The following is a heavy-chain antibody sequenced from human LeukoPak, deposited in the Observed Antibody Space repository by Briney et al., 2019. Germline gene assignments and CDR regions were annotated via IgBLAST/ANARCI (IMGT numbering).Heavy chain of an antibody. Sequence: ASVKVSCKASGYTFTNYGISWVRQAPGQGLEWMEWISAYNGNTNSAQKFQGRVTMTTDTSTNTAYMELRSLRSDDTAVYYCARDFSSVHRGEVSYHWGQGTLVTVSS. D-gene: IGHD3-10*01. CDR2: ISAYNGNT. CDR1: GYTFTNYG. CDR3: ARDFSSVHRGEVSYH. J-gene: IGHJ5*02. V-gene: IGHV1-18*01.